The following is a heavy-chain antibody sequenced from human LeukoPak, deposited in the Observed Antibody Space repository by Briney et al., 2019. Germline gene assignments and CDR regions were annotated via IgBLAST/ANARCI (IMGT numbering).Heavy chain of an antibody. CDR1: GGSISSYY. CDR2: IYTSGST. D-gene: IGHD6-13*01. CDR3: ARAHSSSWYYFDY. Sequence: SETLSLTCTVSGGSISSYYLSWIRQPAGKGLEWIGHIYTSGSTNYDPSLKTRVTMSVDTSKNQFSLKLSSVTAADTAMYYCARAHSSSWYYFDYWGQGTLVTVSS. V-gene: IGHV4-4*07. J-gene: IGHJ4*02.